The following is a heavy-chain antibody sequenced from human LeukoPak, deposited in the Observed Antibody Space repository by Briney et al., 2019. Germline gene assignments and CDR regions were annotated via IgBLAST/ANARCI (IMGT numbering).Heavy chain of an antibody. D-gene: IGHD3-22*01. J-gene: IGHJ4*02. Sequence: PGGSLRLSCAASGFTFSSYGMHWVRQAQGKGLEWVAFIRYDGSNKYYADSVKGRFTISRDNSKNTLYLQMNSLRAEDTAVYYCAKKGLGYDSSGYFIDYWGQGTLVTVSS. CDR2: IRYDGSNK. CDR3: AKKGLGYDSSGYFIDY. V-gene: IGHV3-30*02. CDR1: GFTFSSYG.